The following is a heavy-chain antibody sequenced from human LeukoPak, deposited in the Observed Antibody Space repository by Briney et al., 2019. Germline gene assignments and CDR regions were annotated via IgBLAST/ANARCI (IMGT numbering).Heavy chain of an antibody. Sequence: GGSLTLSCAASGFTFSSYGMHWVRQAPGKGLEWVAVISYDGSNKYYADSVKGRFTISRDNSKNTLYLQMNSLRAEDTAVYYGVVVTASFDYWGQETLVTVSS. J-gene: IGHJ4*02. CDR2: ISYDGSNK. D-gene: IGHD2-21*02. CDR3: VVVTASFDY. V-gene: IGHV3-30*03. CDR1: GFTFSSYG.